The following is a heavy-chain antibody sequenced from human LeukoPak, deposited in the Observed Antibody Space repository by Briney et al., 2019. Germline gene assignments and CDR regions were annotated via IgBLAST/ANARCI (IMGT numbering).Heavy chain of an antibody. CDR2: IIPIFSTA. J-gene: IGHJ4*02. Sequence: GASVKVSCKASGGTFSSYAISWVRQAPGQGLEWMGGIIPIFSTANYALKFQGRVTITTDESTSTAYMELSSLRSEDTAVYYCASSRVTTTVTLYYFDYWGQGTLVTVSS. CDR3: ASSRVTTTVTLYYFDY. V-gene: IGHV1-69*05. D-gene: IGHD4-11*01. CDR1: GGTFSSYA.